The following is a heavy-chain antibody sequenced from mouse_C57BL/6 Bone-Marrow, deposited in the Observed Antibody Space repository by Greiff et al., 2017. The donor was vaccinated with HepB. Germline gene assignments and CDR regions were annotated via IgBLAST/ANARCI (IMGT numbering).Heavy chain of an antibody. CDR1: GYTFTDYE. J-gene: IGHJ3*01. D-gene: IGHD1-1*01. V-gene: IGHV1-15*01. CDR2: IDPETGGT. Sequence: VQLQQSGAELVRPGASVTLSCKASGYTFTDYEMHLVKQTPVHGLEWIGAIDPETGGTAYNQKFKGKAILTADKSSSTAYMELRSLTSEDSAVYYCTRGTGFYYGSSPFAYWGQGTLVTVSA. CDR3: TRGTGFYYGSSPFAY.